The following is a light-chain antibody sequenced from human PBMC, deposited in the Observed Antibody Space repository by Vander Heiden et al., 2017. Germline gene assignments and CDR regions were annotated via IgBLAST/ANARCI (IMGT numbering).Light chain of an antibody. CDR3: QKYNSAPRGT. Sequence: DIQLTQSPSSLSASVGDRVTTTCRASQGINNYLAWYQQKPGKVPKLLIYAASTLQSGVPSRFSGSGSGTDFTLTISSLQPEDVATYYCQKYNSAPRGTFGQGTKVEIK. CDR1: QGINNY. CDR2: AAS. J-gene: IGKJ1*01. V-gene: IGKV1-27*01.